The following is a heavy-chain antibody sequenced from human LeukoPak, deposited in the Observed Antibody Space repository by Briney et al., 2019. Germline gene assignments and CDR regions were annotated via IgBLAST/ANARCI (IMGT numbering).Heavy chain of an antibody. CDR2: IYDDGSKE. CDR3: ARDVKSGYVDA. V-gene: IGHV3-33*01. CDR1: GFTFSNYG. J-gene: IGHJ5*02. D-gene: IGHD3-3*01. Sequence: PGGSLRLSCAASGFTFSNYGMHWVRQAPGKGLEWVAVIYDDGSKEYFADSVKGRFTISRDNSKNTVVLQMNSLRGEDTAVYYCARDVKSGYVDAWGQGTLVTVSS.